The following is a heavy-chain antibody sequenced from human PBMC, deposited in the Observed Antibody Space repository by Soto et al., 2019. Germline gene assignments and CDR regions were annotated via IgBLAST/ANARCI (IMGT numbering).Heavy chain of an antibody. CDR2: INHSGST. V-gene: IGHV4-34*01. CDR1: VGSFSGYY. CDR3: ARGATYYDFRSGYYPRAQYNWFDP. J-gene: IGHJ5*02. D-gene: IGHD3-3*01. Sequence: PSETLSLSCAVSVGSFSGYYWIWIRQPPGKGLDLTPGINHSGSTNYNPSLKRRVTISVDTSKNQFSLKLSSVTAADTAVYYCARGATYYDFRSGYYPRAQYNWFDPWGQGTMVTVSS.